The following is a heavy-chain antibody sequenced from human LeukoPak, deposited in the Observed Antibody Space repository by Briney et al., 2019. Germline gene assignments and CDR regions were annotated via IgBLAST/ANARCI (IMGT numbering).Heavy chain of an antibody. D-gene: IGHD3-10*01. CDR3: ARVRYGSGSYYFDN. V-gene: IGHV4-31*03. Sequence: PSETLSLTCTVSGFSISSGGYSWNWIRHYPGKGLEWIGHIYSSGNTYYNPSLKSRVTISVDTSENHVSLKLNSVTAADTAVYYCARVRYGSGSYYFDNWGQGTLVTVSS. CDR1: GFSISSGGYS. CDR2: IYSSGNT. J-gene: IGHJ4*02.